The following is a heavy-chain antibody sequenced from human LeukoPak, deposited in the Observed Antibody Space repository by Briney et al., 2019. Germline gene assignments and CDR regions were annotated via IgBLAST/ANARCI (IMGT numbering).Heavy chain of an antibody. V-gene: IGHV3-23*01. CDR2: LTGNGGAT. Sequence: PGGSLRLSCVASGFTFSSSAMSWVRHAPGKGLEWVSALTGNGGATYYADSVKGRFTISRDNSKNTMYLQMNSLRAEDTALYYCAKEAVEYFDYWGQGDLVTVSS. CDR3: AKEAVEYFDY. CDR1: GFTFSSSA. J-gene: IGHJ4*02.